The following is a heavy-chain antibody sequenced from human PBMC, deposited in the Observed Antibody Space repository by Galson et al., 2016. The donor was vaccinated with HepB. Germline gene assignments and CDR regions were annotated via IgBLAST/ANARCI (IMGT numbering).Heavy chain of an antibody. CDR3: ARREGYCSGGRCNGFDY. J-gene: IGHJ4*02. D-gene: IGHD2-15*01. V-gene: IGHV5-51*01. CDR1: GYTFSNYW. CDR2: IFPGDSDA. Sequence: QSGAEVKKPGESLKISCPGFGYTFSNYWIAWVRQMPGTALEWMGIIFPGDSDAKYRPPFQGQVTISADKSISTAYLQWSSLKASDTAIYYCARREGYCSGGRCNGFDYWGQGTLVSVSS.